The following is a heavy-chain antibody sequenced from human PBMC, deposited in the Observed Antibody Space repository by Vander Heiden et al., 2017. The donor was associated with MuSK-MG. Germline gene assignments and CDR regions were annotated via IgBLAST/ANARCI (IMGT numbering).Heavy chain of an antibody. D-gene: IGHD6-19*01. Sequence: VPLAESGGGEVHPGRSLSLSCAASGFTFSYHAMHWVRQAPGKGLEWVASISYDGSNKYYADSVKGRFTISRDNSKNTLYLQMNSLRAEDTAVYYCARGSLGSSGLDYWGQGTLVTVSS. CDR2: ISYDGSNK. J-gene: IGHJ4*02. CDR1: GFTFSYHA. V-gene: IGHV3-30-3*01. CDR3: ARGSLGSSGLDY.